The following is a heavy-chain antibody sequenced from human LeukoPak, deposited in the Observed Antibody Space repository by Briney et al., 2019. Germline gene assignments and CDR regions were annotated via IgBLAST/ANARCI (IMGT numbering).Heavy chain of an antibody. CDR1: GFTLSSYG. J-gene: IGHJ4*02. D-gene: IGHD6-19*01. Sequence: PGGSLRLSCAASGFTLSSYGMHWVRQAPAKGLEWVAVISYDGRDKDYADSVKGRFTISRDVSENTLYLEMNSLRAEDTAVYYCARLAVAGEFDYWGQGTLVTVSS. CDR3: ARLAVAGEFDY. CDR2: ISYDGRDK. V-gene: IGHV3-30*03.